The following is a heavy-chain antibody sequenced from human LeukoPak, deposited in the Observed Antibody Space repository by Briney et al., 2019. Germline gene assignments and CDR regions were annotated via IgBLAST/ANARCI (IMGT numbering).Heavy chain of an antibody. Sequence: PSETLSLTCTVSGGSISSSSYYWGWIRQPPGEGLEWIGSIYYSGSTYYNPSLKSRVTISVDTSKNQFSLKLSSVTAADTAVYYCARALPIAAAGYFYFDYWGQGTLVTVSS. CDR3: ARALPIAAAGYFYFDY. V-gene: IGHV4-39*07. D-gene: IGHD6-13*01. CDR1: GGSISSSSYY. CDR2: IYYSGST. J-gene: IGHJ4*02.